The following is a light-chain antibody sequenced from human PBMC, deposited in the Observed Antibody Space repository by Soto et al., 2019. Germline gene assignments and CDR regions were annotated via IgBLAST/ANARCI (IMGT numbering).Light chain of an antibody. CDR3: QQANSFPLT. CDR1: QSISSY. J-gene: IGKJ4*01. Sequence: DIQMTQSPSSLSASVGDRVTITCRASQSISSYLNWYQQKPGKAPQLLISAASTLRSGVPSRFSGSGSGTDFILTISNLQPEDFATYFCQQANSFPLTFGGGTRVEI. CDR2: AAS. V-gene: IGKV1-39*01.